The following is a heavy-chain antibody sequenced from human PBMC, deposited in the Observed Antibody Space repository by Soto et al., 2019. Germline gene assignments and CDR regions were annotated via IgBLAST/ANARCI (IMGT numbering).Heavy chain of an antibody. CDR3: ARLYCTTGVCYFDY. V-gene: IGHV1-2*04. CDR1: GYTFTGYY. CDR2: INPNSGGT. J-gene: IGHJ4*02. D-gene: IGHD2-8*01. Sequence: GASVKVSCKASGYTFTGYYMHWVRQAPGQGLEWMGWINPNSGGTNYAQKFQGWVTMTRDTSISTAYMELSRLRSDDTAVYYCARLYCTTGVCYFDYWGQGTLVTVSS.